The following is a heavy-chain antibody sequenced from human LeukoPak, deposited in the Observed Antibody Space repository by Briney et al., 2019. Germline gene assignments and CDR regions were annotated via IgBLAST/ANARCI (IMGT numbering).Heavy chain of an antibody. CDR3: ARDRYYYGSGSYYNRGAFDI. V-gene: IGHV4-4*07. CDR2: INSGGST. Sequence: SETLSLTCTVAGGSISRYYCSWIRQPAGKGPDCIGRINSGGSTNYNPSLKSRVTISVDKSKNQFSLKLSSVTAAYTAVYYCARDRYYYGSGSYYNRGAFDIWGQGTMVTASS. D-gene: IGHD3-10*01. CDR1: GGSISRYY. J-gene: IGHJ3*02.